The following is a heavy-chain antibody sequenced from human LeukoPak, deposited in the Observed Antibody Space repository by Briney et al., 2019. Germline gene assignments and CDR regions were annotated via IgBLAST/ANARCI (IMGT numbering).Heavy chain of an antibody. V-gene: IGHV1-2*02. CDR2: INPNSGDT. J-gene: IGHJ5*02. Sequence: GASVKVSCKASGYTFTDYYMHWVRQAPGQGLEWMGWINPNSGDTDYAQRFQGRVTMTWDTTISTAYMELSRLRSDDTAVYYCARVRGSRYDILTGYYDFDPWGQGTLVTVSS. CDR1: GYTFTDYY. CDR3: ARVRGSRYDILTGYYDFDP. D-gene: IGHD3-9*01.